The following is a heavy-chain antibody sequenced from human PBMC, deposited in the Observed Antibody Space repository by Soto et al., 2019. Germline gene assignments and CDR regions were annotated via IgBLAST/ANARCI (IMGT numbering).Heavy chain of an antibody. CDR3: ARAPGYYYGSGSFAAFYYYGMDV. CDR2: IIPIFGTA. J-gene: IGHJ6*02. CDR1: GGTFSSYA. Sequence: SVKVSCKASGGTFSSYAISWVRQAPGQGLEWMGGIIPIFGTANYAQKFQGRVTITADKSTSTAYMELSSLRAEDTAVYYCARAPGYYYGSGSFAAFYYYGMDVWGQGTTVTVSS. V-gene: IGHV1-69*06. D-gene: IGHD3-10*01.